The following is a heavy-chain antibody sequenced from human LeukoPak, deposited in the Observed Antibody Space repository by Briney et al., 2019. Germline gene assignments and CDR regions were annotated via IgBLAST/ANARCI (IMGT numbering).Heavy chain of an antibody. J-gene: IGHJ4*02. CDR2: ISYSGST. V-gene: IGHV4-59*08. CDR3: ARQHSSGFHYFDY. D-gene: IGHD3-22*01. Sequence: SETLSLTCAVYGGSFSGYYWSWIRQPPGKGLEWIGYISYSGSTNYNPSLKSRVTISVDTSKNQFSLKLSPVTAADTAVYYCARQHSSGFHYFDYWGQGTLVTVSS. CDR1: GGSFSGYY.